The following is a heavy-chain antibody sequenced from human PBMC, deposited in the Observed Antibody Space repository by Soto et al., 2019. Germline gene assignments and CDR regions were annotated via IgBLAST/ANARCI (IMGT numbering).Heavy chain of an antibody. CDR2: INPNSGVT. V-gene: IGHV1-2*02. J-gene: IGHJ4*02. CDR3: ARRLGLLVTPIPGY. CDR1: GYTFTGYH. D-gene: IGHD2-21*02. Sequence: QVQLVQSGAEVKKPGASVKVSCKASGYTFTGYHMHWVRQAPGQGLEWMGWINPNSGVTIYAQKFQGRVIMTRETPITTASMELSRLTSDDTAVYYCARRLGLLVTPIPGYWGQGTLVTVSS.